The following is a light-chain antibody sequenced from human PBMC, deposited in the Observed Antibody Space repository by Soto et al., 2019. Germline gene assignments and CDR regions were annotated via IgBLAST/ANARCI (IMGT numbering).Light chain of an antibody. CDR2: WGS. Sequence: DIVMTQSPLSLPVTPGEPASISCRSSQSLLHSNGYNYLDWYLQKPGQSPQLLIYWGSNRASGVPDRFSGSGSRTDCTLKISRVEAEDVGVYYCMQALQTSYTFGQGTKLEIK. CDR1: QSLLHSNGYNY. J-gene: IGKJ2*01. V-gene: IGKV2-28*01. CDR3: MQALQTSYT.